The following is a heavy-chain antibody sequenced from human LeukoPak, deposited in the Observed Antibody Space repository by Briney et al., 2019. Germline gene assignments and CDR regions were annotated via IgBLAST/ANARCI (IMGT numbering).Heavy chain of an antibody. V-gene: IGHV3-74*01. CDR3: ARGDSSGWYFLADGGNAFDI. J-gene: IGHJ3*02. D-gene: IGHD6-19*01. CDR2: INSDGSST. Sequence: GGSLRLSCAASGFTFSSYWMHWVRQAPGKGLEWVSRINSDGSSTSYADSVKGRFTISRDNAKNTLYLQMNSLRAEDTAVYYCARGDSSGWYFLADGGNAFDIWGQGTMVTVSS. CDR1: GFTFSSYW.